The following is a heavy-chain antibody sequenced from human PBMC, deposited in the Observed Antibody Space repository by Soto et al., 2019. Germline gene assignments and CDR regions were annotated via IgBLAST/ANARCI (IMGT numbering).Heavy chain of an antibody. CDR1: GFSFNTYS. CDR2: ISSKSSYI. D-gene: IGHD6-13*01. CDR3: ARQAAGTAFFDY. J-gene: IGHJ4*02. V-gene: IGHV3-21*01. Sequence: KPGGSLRLSCVASGFSFNTYSLKWVRQAPGKGLELVSSISSKSSYIYYADSVKGRFTVSRDNAKNTVYLQLTSLRADDTAVYYCARQAAGTAFFDYWGQGTLVTVSS.